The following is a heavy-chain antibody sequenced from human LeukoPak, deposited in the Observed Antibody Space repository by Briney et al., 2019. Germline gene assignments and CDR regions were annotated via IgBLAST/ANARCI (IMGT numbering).Heavy chain of an antibody. D-gene: IGHD3-10*01. CDR3: ARGYYYGSGSYYRYSTH. J-gene: IGHJ4*02. Sequence: GGSLRLSSEASGLTFSSYGMHRVRQAPGKGLEWVAAISYDGSNKYYADSVKGRFTISRDNSKNTLYLQMNSLRAEDTAVYYCARGYYYGSGSYYRYSTHWGQGTLVTVSS. V-gene: IGHV3-30*03. CDR1: GLTFSSYG. CDR2: ISYDGSNK.